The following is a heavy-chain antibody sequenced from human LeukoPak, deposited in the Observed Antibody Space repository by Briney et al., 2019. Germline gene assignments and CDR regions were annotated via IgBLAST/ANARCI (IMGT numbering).Heavy chain of an antibody. D-gene: IGHD1-1*01. Sequence: VASVKVSCMASGYSFISYGITWERQAPGQGLEWMGWISAYNGNTNYAQKFQGRVTMTTDTSASTAYMELRSLRSDDTAVYYCARRQLPGPYWAYWGQGTLVTVSS. CDR1: GYSFISYG. V-gene: IGHV1-18*01. CDR3: ARRQLPGPYWAY. CDR2: ISAYNGNT. J-gene: IGHJ4*02.